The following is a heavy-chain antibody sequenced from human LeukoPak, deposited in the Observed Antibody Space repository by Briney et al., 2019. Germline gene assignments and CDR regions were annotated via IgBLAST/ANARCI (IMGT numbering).Heavy chain of an antibody. D-gene: IGHD6-13*01. Sequence: GGSLRLSCAASGFTFSSYAMSWVRQAPGKGLEWVAVIWYDGSNKYYADSVKGRFTISRDNSNNTLYLQMNSLRAEDTAVYYCAREIAARFDPWGQGALVTVSS. CDR2: IWYDGSNK. V-gene: IGHV3-33*08. J-gene: IGHJ5*02. CDR3: AREIAARFDP. CDR1: GFTFSSYA.